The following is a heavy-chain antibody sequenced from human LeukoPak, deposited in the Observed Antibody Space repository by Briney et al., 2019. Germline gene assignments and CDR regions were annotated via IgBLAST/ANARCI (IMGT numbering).Heavy chain of an antibody. J-gene: IGHJ3*02. D-gene: IGHD6-13*01. Sequence: GGSLRLSCAVSGITLSNYGMSWVRQAPGKGLEWVAGLSGSGGGTNYADSVQGRFTISRDNPKITLYLQMNSLRAEDTAVYYCARQQLVTNAFDIWGQGTMVTVSS. V-gene: IGHV3-23*01. CDR1: GITLSNYG. CDR3: ARQQLVTNAFDI. CDR2: LSGSGGGT.